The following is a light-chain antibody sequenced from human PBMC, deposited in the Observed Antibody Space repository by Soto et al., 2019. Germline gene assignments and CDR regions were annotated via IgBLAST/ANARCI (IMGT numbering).Light chain of an antibody. CDR2: DAS. V-gene: IGKV3-15*01. Sequence: EIVMTQSPATLSVSPGERATLSCRASQSVSRNVAWYQQNPGQAPRLLIHDASTRATGISVRFSSSGSGTEFTLTISSLQSEDFAVYYCQQYNNWLWTVGQGTKVEIK. CDR1: QSVSRN. CDR3: QQYNNWLWT. J-gene: IGKJ1*01.